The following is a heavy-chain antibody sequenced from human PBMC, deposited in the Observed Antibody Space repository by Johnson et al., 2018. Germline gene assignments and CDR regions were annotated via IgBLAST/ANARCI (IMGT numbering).Heavy chain of an antibody. V-gene: IGHV3-33*01. CDR2: IWYDGSNK. D-gene: IGHD3-10*01. CDR3: ARDYYDAFDI. Sequence: QVQLVESGGGVVQPGRSLRLSCAASGFTFSSYGMHWVRQAPGKGLEWVAVIWYDGSNKYYADSVKGRFTISRDNSKNTLYLQRNSRRAEDTAVYYCARDYYDAFDIWGQGTMVTVSS. J-gene: IGHJ3*02. CDR1: GFTFSSYG.